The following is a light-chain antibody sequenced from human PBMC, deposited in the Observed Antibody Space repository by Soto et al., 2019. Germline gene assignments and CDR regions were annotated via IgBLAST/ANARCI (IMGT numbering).Light chain of an antibody. J-gene: IGKJ5*01. CDR1: QNINNY. CDR2: DAS. V-gene: IGKV1-33*01. CDR3: QQYENLPT. Sequence: IPMTQSSSFLSSFLGDRVTNHFQASQNINNYLNWYQQKPGRAPKLLIYDASNLEAGVPSRFRGSGSGTDFTFTISRLQPEDIATYYCQQYENLPTFGQGKRLEIK.